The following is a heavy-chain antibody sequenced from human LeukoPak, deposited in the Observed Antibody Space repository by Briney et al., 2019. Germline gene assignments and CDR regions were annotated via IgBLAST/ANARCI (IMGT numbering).Heavy chain of an antibody. V-gene: IGHV1-8*01. CDR3: ARSLSLVRGVIHYFDN. CDR2: MNPDIGNT. D-gene: IGHD3-10*01. J-gene: IGHJ4*02. CDR1: GYTFPNYD. Sequence: ASVKVSCKASGYTFPNYDINWVRQATGQGLEWKGWMNPDIGNTAYVQKFQGRVTMTRNTSISTAYMELSSLRSEDTAVYYCARSLSLVRGVIHYFDNWGQGTLVTVSS.